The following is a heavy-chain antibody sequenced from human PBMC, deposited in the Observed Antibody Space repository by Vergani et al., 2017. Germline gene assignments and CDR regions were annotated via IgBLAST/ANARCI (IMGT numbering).Heavy chain of an antibody. V-gene: IGHV3-30-3*01. CDR1: GFTFSSYA. J-gene: IGHJ4*02. Sequence: QVQLVESGGGVVQPGRSLRLSCAASGFTFSSYAMHWVRQAPGKGLEWVAVISYDGSNKYYADSVKGRFTISRDNSKNTLYLQMNSLRAEDTAVYYCARDRNDVGSYSGLFDYWGQGTLVTVSS. CDR2: ISYDGSNK. CDR3: ARDRNDVGSYSGLFDY. D-gene: IGHD1-26*01.